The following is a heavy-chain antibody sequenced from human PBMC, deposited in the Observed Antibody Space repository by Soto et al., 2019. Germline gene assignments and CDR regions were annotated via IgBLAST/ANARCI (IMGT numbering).Heavy chain of an antibody. D-gene: IGHD3-10*01. CDR1: GYTFTSYD. CDR2: MNPNSGNT. V-gene: IGHV1-8*01. J-gene: IGHJ5*02. CDR3: ARGRGGFLGAFMVRGYWFDP. Sequence: QVQLVQSGAEVKKPGASVKVSCKASGYTFTSYDINWVRQATGQGLEWMGWMNPNSGNTGYEQKFQGRVTMTRNTYISTAYMALSSLRSEDTAVYYCARGRGGFLGAFMVRGYWFDPWGQGTLVTVSS.